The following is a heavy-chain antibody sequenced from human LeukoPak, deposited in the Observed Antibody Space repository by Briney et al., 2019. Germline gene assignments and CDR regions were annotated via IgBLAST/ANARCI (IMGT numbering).Heavy chain of an antibody. CDR3: ARADYGDYVDY. CDR2: FSGSDGST. V-gene: IGHV3-23*01. J-gene: IGHJ4*02. D-gene: IGHD4-17*01. Sequence: GGSLRLSCAASGFTFNIYAMSWVRQAPGKGLEWVSSFSGSDGSTYYADSVKGRFTISRDNSKNTLYLQMNSLRVEDTAVYYCARADYGDYVDYWGQGTLVTVSS. CDR1: GFTFNIYA.